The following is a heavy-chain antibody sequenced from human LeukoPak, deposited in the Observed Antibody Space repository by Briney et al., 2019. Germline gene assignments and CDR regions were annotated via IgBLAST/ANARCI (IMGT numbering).Heavy chain of an antibody. CDR1: GFTFSTCA. CDR2: ISGGGPST. V-gene: IGHV3-23*01. J-gene: IGHJ4*02. CDR3: AGERYFDY. Sequence: GGSLRLSCEASGFTFSTCAMSWVRQAPGKGLEWVSTISGGGPSTDYADSVKGQFTISRDNSKNTLYLQMNSLRAEDTAVYYCAGERYFDYWGQGTLVTVSS.